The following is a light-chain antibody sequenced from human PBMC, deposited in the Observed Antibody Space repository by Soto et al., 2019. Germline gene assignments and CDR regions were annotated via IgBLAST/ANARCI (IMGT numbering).Light chain of an antibody. CDR1: SSDVGGPNY. V-gene: IGLV2-14*01. CDR3: SSYTYSNTWV. Sequence: QSALTQPASVSGSPGQSITISCTGTSSDVGGPNYVSWYQQHPGKAPKLIIYEVNKWPSGVSNRFSGSKSGNTASLTVSGLQAEDEADYYCSSYTYSNTWVFGGGTQLTVL. CDR2: EVN. J-gene: IGLJ3*02.